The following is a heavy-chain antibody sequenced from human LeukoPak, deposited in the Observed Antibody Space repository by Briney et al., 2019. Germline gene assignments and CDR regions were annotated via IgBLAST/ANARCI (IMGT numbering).Heavy chain of an antibody. D-gene: IGHD2-2*01. Sequence: PGGSLRLSCAASGFTFSSYSMNWVRQAPGKGLERVSSISSSSSYIYYADSVKGRFTISRDNAKNSLYLQMNSLRAEDTAVYYCARDVPPPGLPTGMDVWGQGTTVTVSS. CDR2: ISSSSSYI. J-gene: IGHJ6*02. V-gene: IGHV3-21*01. CDR1: GFTFSSYS. CDR3: ARDVPPPGLPTGMDV.